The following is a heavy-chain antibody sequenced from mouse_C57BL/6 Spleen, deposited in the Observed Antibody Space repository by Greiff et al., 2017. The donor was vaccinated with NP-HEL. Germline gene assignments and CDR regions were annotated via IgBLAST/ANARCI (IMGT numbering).Heavy chain of an antibody. Sequence: QVQLQQPGAELVKPGASVKLSCKASGYTFTSYWMQWVKQRPGQGLEWIGEIDPSDSYTNYNQKFKGKATLTVDTSSSTAYMQLSSLTSEDSAVYYCARGEDYNFDYWGQGTTLTVSS. J-gene: IGHJ2*01. CDR1: GYTFTSYW. D-gene: IGHD2-4*01. CDR3: ARGEDYNFDY. CDR2: IDPSDSYT. V-gene: IGHV1-50*01.